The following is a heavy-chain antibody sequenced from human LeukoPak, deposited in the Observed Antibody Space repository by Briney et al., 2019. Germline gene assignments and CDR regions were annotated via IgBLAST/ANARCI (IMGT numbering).Heavy chain of an antibody. CDR3: ARHKDYYYSYMDV. CDR2: IYYSGST. Sequence: SETLSLTCSVSGDSISTSSYYWGWIRQPPGKGLEWIGTIYYSGSTYYNPSLTSRVTISVDTSKNQFSLKLSSVTAADTAVYYCARHKDYYYSYMDVWGKGTTVTTSS. V-gene: IGHV4-39*01. CDR1: GDSISTSSYY. J-gene: IGHJ6*03.